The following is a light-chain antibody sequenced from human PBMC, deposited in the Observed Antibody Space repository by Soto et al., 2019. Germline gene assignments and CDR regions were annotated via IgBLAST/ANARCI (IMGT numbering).Light chain of an antibody. V-gene: IGKV3-20*01. CDR2: GAS. J-gene: IGKJ5*01. CDR3: QPYRGSLPIT. Sequence: EIVLTQSPGTMSLSPGERATLSCRASQSVSSSYLAWYQQKPGQAPRLLIYGASSRATGIPDRFSGSGSGTDFTLTMRRMQPADVAVFYYQPYRGSLPITVGQRTRLEIK. CDR1: QSVSSSY.